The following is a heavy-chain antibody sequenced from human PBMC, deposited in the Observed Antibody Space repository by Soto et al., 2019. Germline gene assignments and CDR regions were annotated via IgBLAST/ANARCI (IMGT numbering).Heavy chain of an antibody. D-gene: IGHD2-15*01. V-gene: IGHV4-59*13. J-gene: IGHJ4*02. CDR3: ARIGGYHGPLDY. CDR1: GVSISSYF. CDR2: TYHRGST. Sequence: SETLSFTCSVSGVSISSYFWSWIRQPPGRGLEWIGYTYHRGSTNYSPSLKSRVAISLDTSENQFSLKVNSVTAADTAVYYCARIGGYHGPLDYWGQGTPVTAPQ.